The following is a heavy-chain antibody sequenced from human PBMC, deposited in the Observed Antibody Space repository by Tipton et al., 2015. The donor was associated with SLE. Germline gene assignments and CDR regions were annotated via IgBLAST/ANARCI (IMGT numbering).Heavy chain of an antibody. D-gene: IGHD3-3*01. CDR2: IIPTLGIA. J-gene: IGHJ4*02. V-gene: IGHV1-69*09. Sequence: QLVQSGPEVKKPGSSVKVSCKASGGTFSSYTITWVRQAPGQGLEWMGRIIPTLGIANYAQQLQGRVTITADKSTSTAYMELSSLRSEDTAVYYCARGYDFWSGYIYWGQGTLVTVSS. CDR1: GGTFSSYT. CDR3: ARGYDFWSGYIY.